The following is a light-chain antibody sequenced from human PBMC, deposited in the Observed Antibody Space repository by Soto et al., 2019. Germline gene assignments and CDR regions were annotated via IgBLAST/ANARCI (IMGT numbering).Light chain of an antibody. CDR3: SSSAGSNNLI. V-gene: IGLV2-8*01. CDR2: EVS. Sequence: QPVLTQPPSASGSPGQSVTISCTGTSSDVGGYNYVSWYQQHPGKAPKLMIYEVSKRPSRVPDRFSGSKSGNTASLTVSGLQAEDEADYYCSSSAGSNNLIFGGGTQLTVL. J-gene: IGLJ2*01. CDR1: SSDVGGYNY.